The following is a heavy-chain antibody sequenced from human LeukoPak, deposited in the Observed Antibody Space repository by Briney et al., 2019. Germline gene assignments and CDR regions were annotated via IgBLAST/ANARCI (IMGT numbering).Heavy chain of an antibody. CDR1: GGSFSGYY. J-gene: IGHJ4*02. D-gene: IGHD6-19*01. Sequence: SEALSLTCAVYGGSFSGYYWSWIRQPPGEGLEWIGEINHSGSTNYNPSLKSRVTISVDTSKNQSSLKLSSVTAADTAVYYCARHSASGWQFIDYWGQGTLVTVSS. V-gene: IGHV4-34*01. CDR3: ARHSASGWQFIDY. CDR2: INHSGST.